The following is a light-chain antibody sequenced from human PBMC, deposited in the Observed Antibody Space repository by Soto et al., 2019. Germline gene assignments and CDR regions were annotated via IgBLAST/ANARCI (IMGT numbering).Light chain of an antibody. V-gene: IGKV3-20*01. J-gene: IGKJ4*01. Sequence: ESVLTQSPGTLSLSPGEGATLSCRASQSVSSFLAWYQQKPGQAPRLLIYGASTRATGIPDRFSGSGSGTDFTLTISRLEPEDFAVYYCQQYGSSPLFGGGTKVDIK. CDR3: QQYGSSPL. CDR1: QSVSSF. CDR2: GAS.